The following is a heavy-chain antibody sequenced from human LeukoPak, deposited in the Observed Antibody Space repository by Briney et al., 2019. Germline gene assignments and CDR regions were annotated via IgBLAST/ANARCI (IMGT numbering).Heavy chain of an antibody. Sequence: ASVKVSCKASGYTFTSFDINWVRQATGQGLEWMGWMNYNSGNTGYAQKFQGRVIMTRNISISTAYMELSSLRSEDSAVYYCARVLEGLNREYYFDYWGQGTLVTVSS. J-gene: IGHJ4*02. CDR3: ARVLEGLNREYYFDY. CDR2: MNYNSGNT. V-gene: IGHV1-8*01. CDR1: GYTFTSFD. D-gene: IGHD1-1*01.